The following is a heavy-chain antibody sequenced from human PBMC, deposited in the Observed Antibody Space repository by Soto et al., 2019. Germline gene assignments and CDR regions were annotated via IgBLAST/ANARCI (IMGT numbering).Heavy chain of an antibody. Sequence: EVQLLESGGGLVQPGGSLRLSCAGTGVTFSNYAMSWVRQAPGKGLXXXXXIXGSGGYTYYADPVKGRFTISRDNSKDTLYLQMNSLRAEDTAVYYCAKFKGGTPGYCTTTSCPEDYWGQGTLVTVSS. CDR1: GVTFSNYA. V-gene: IGHV3-23*01. D-gene: IGHD2-2*01. J-gene: IGHJ4*02. CDR2: IXGSGGYT. CDR3: AKFKGGTPGYCTTTSCPEDY.